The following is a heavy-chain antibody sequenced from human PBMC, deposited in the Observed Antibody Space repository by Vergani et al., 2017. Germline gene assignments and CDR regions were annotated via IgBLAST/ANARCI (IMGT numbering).Heavy chain of an antibody. CDR3: ARDQGFGELSLWFDP. Sequence: EVQLVESGGGLIQPGGSLRLSCAASGFTVSSNYMSWVRQAPGKGLEWVSVIYSGGSTYYADSVKGRFTISRDNSKNTLYLQMNSLRAEDTAVYYCARDQGFGELSLWFDPWGQGTLVTVSS. CDR1: GFTVSSNY. D-gene: IGHD3-10*01. V-gene: IGHV3-53*01. J-gene: IGHJ5*02. CDR2: IYSGGST.